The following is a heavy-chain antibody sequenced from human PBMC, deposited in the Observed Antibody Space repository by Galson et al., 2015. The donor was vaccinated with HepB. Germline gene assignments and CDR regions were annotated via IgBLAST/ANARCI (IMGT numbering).Heavy chain of an antibody. J-gene: IGHJ4*02. Sequence: SLRLSCAASGFSFTRYAMTWVRQAPGEGLEWVSSITSSGGNSYYTDPVKGRFTVSRDNSKNTLLLQLNSLRAEDTAMYFCAKDGIMVANNPYHFHYWGQGTLVTVSS. CDR2: ITSSGGNS. CDR3: AKDGIMVANNPYHFHY. CDR1: GFSFTRYA. D-gene: IGHD2-15*01. V-gene: IGHV3-23*01.